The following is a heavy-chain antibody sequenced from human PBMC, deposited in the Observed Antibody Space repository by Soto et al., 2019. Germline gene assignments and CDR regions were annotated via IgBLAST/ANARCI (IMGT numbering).Heavy chain of an antibody. Sequence: SETLSLTCTVSGGSISSSSYYWGWIRQPPGKGLEWIGSIYYSGSTYYNPSLKSRVTISVDTSKNQFSLKLSSVTAADTAVYYCARQAGKGGEQWLVRGGAYYYYYYMDVWGKGTTVTVSS. CDR2: IYYSGST. J-gene: IGHJ6*03. D-gene: IGHD6-19*01. V-gene: IGHV4-39*01. CDR1: GGSISSSSYY. CDR3: ARQAGKGGEQWLVRGGAYYYYYYMDV.